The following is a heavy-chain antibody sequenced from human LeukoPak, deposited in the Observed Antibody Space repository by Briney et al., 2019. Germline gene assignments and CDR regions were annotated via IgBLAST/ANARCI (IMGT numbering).Heavy chain of an antibody. CDR2: ISSSSSYI. V-gene: IGHV3-21*01. J-gene: IGHJ3*02. CDR1: GFTFSSYS. Sequence: GGSLRLSCAASGFTFSSYSMNWVRQAPGKGLEWVSSISSSSSYIYYADSVKGRFTISRDNAKNSLYLQMNSLRAEDTAVYYCARDYYDSSGYYYVSHDAFDIWGQGTMVTVSS. CDR3: ARDYYDSSGYYYVSHDAFDI. D-gene: IGHD3-22*01.